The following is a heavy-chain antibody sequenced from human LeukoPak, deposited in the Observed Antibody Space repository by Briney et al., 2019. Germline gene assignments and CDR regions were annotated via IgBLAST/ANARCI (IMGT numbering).Heavy chain of an antibody. CDR2: IYYSGST. V-gene: IGHV4-59*01. CDR1: GGSISSYY. Sequence: SETLSLTCTVSGGSISSYYWSWIRQPPGKGLERIGYIYYSGSTNYNPSLKSRVTISVDTSKNQFSLKLSSVTAADTAVYYCARSTINYYYGMDVWGQGTTVTVSS. CDR3: ARSTINYYYGMDV. J-gene: IGHJ6*02.